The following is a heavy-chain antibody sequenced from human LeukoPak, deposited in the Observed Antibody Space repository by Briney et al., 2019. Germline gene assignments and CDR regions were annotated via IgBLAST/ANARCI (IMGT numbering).Heavy chain of an antibody. D-gene: IGHD3-16*01. CDR1: GGSISSYY. CDR2: IYYSGST. CDR3: ARGGGAFDY. J-gene: IGHJ4*02. Sequence: PSETLSLTCTVSGGSISSYYWSWIRQPPGKGLEWIGYIYYSGSTNYNPSLKSRVTISVDTSKNQFSLKLSSVPAADTAVYYCARGGGAFDYWGQGTLVTVSS. V-gene: IGHV4-59*01.